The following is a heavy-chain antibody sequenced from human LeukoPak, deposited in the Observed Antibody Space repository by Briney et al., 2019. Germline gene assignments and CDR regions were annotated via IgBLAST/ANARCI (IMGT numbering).Heavy chain of an antibody. Sequence: SVKVSCKASGGTFSSYTISWVRQAPGQGLEWMGRIIPILGIANYTQKFQGRVTITADKSTSTAYMELSSLRSEDTAVYYCARGGYGSGSFYYYYGMDVWGQGTTVTVSS. J-gene: IGHJ6*02. CDR3: ARGGYGSGSFYYYYGMDV. CDR1: GGTFSSYT. D-gene: IGHD3-10*01. V-gene: IGHV1-69*02. CDR2: IIPILGIA.